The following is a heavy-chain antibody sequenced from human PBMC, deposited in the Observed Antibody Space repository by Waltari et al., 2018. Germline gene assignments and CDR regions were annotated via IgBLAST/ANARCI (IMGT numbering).Heavy chain of an antibody. J-gene: IGHJ3*01. CDR3: ATYIGASLGTAAFDV. CDR1: GVPITSSRHS. CDR2: MSYSGAT. D-gene: IGHD5-12*01. V-gene: IGHV4-39*01. Sequence: QLQLQESGPGMVKPSATLSFTCSVSGVPITSSRHSWAWIRQPPGQGLEWIATMSYSGATYSSPSLKSRVTISRDTSKNQLSLKLGSVTAADTAIYYCATYIGASLGTAAFDVWGQGTMVTVSS.